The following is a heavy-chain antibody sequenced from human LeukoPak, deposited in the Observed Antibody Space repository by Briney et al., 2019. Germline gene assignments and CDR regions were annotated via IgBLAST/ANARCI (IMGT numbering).Heavy chain of an antibody. D-gene: IGHD3-10*01. CDR3: ATGRSIRYFDY. CDR2: IHYTGST. V-gene: IGHV4-59*08. CDR1: GVSIFTYY. J-gene: IGHJ4*02. Sequence: SETLSLTCSVSGVSIFTYYWNWIRQPPGKGLEWIGYIHYTGSTSYNPSLKSRATISVDTSKSQSSLTLTSATAADTAVYYCATGRSIRYFDYWGQGTLLTVSS.